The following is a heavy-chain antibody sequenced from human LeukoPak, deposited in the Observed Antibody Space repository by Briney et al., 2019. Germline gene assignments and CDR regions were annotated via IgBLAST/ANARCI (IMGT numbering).Heavy chain of an antibody. D-gene: IGHD3-10*01. Sequence: ASVKVSCKASGYTFTNYAMHWVRQAPGQRLEWMGWINAGNGNTKYSQKFQDRVTITRDTSASTAFMELSSLRSEDTAIYYCATRGVKVSNAFDFWGQGTMVTVSS. CDR3: ATRGVKVSNAFDF. CDR2: INAGNGNT. V-gene: IGHV1-3*01. CDR1: GYTFTNYA. J-gene: IGHJ3*01.